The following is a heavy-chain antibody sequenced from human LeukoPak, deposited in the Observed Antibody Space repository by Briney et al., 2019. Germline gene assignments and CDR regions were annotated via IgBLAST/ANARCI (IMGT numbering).Heavy chain of an antibody. CDR1: GGSISNYY. Sequence: SETLSLTCTVSGGSISNYYWSWIRQPPGKGLKWIGYIYYSGSTNYNPSLKSRVTISVDTSKNQFSLKLSSVTAADTAVYYCARDAPGSTTGAFDPWGQGTLVTVSS. CDR2: IYYSGST. D-gene: IGHD2/OR15-2a*01. CDR3: ARDAPGSTTGAFDP. J-gene: IGHJ5*02. V-gene: IGHV4-59*01.